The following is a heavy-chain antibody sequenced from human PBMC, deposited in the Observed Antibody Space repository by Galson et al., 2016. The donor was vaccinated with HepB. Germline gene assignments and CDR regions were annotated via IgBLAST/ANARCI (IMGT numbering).Heavy chain of an antibody. J-gene: IGHJ4*02. V-gene: IGHV4-59*01. CDR1: GDSISSDY. Sequence: SETLSLTCTVSGDSISSDYWSWIRQPPGKGLEWIGYMYNSGSTKYNPSLKSRVTISVDTSKNQFSLRLSPVTAADTAVYYRARAPAPPSAAGTGYFDYWGQGTLVTVSS. D-gene: IGHD6-13*01. CDR2: MYNSGST. CDR3: ARAPAPPSAAGTGYFDY.